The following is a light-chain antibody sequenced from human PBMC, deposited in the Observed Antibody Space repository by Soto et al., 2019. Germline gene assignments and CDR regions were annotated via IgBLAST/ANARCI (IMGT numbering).Light chain of an antibody. J-gene: IGKJ1*01. CDR2: GSS. CDR1: QSVSSTF. Sequence: EVVLTQSPGTLSLSPGERATLSCRASQSVSSTFLAWYQQKPGQAPRVLIYGSSARAAGIPDRFSGSGSGTDVTLTICSLEPEDFAVDFCQQYDRSRTFGQGPKVE. V-gene: IGKV3-20*01. CDR3: QQYDRSRT.